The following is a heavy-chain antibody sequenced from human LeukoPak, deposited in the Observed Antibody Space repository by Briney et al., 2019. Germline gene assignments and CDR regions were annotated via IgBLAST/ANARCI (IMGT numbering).Heavy chain of an antibody. CDR3: ARAPAGIAAAKD. D-gene: IGHD6-13*01. V-gene: IGHV3-33*01. CDR1: GFTFSSCG. Sequence: GGSLRLSCAASGFTFSSCGMHWVRQAPGKGLEWVAVIWYDGSNKYYADSVKGRFTISRDNSKNTLYLQMNSLRAEDTAVYYCARAPAGIAAAKDWGQGTLVTVSS. CDR2: IWYDGSNK. J-gene: IGHJ4*02.